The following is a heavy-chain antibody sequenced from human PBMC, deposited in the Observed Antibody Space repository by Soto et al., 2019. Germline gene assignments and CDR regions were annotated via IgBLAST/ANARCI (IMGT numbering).Heavy chain of an antibody. CDR3: ALTRHSSSWYWGDYYYYGMNV. CDR2: IIPIFGTA. V-gene: IGHV1-69*01. CDR1: GGTFSSYA. D-gene: IGHD6-13*01. J-gene: IGHJ6*02. Sequence: QVQLVQSGAEVKKPGSSVKVSCKASGGTFSSYAISWVRQAPGQGLEWMGGIIPIFGTANHAQKFQGRVTITADESTSTAYMELSSLRSEDTAVYYCALTRHSSSWYWGDYYYYGMNVWGQGTTVTVSS.